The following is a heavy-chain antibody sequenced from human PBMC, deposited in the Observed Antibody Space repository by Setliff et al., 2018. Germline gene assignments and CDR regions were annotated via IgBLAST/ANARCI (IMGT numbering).Heavy chain of an antibody. CDR3: ARGTANMYDILTGYGAFDS. V-gene: IGHV1-69*13. D-gene: IGHD3-9*01. CDR2: IIPIFGTA. Sequence: SVKVSCKASGGTFSSYAISWVRQAPGQGLEWMGGIIPIFGTANYAQKFQGRVTITADESTSTAYMELSSLRSEDTAVYYCARGTANMYDILTGYGAFDSGGQGTMVTVSS. CDR1: GGTFSSYA. J-gene: IGHJ3*02.